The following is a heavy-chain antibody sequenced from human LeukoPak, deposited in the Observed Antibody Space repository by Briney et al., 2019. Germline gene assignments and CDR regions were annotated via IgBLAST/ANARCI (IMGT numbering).Heavy chain of an antibody. Sequence: GGSPRLSCAASGFTFSSYNMNWVRQAPGKGLEWVSYISSSSSFIYYADSVKGRFTISRDNAKNTLYLQMNSLRAEDTAVYYCAKRVFDWLFYFDYWGQGTLVTVSS. CDR3: AKRVFDWLFYFDY. CDR2: ISSSSSFI. V-gene: IGHV3-48*01. J-gene: IGHJ4*02. CDR1: GFTFSSYN. D-gene: IGHD3-9*01.